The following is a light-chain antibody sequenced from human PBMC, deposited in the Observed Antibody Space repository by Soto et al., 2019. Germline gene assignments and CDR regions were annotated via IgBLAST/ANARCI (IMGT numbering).Light chain of an antibody. CDR3: SSYSISTAYL. Sequence: ALTQPASVSGSPGQSITISCTGTSSDVGGYDYVSWYQLHPGKAPKLMVFEVSNRPSGVPYRFSGSKSGNTASLTISGLQAEDEADYFCSSYSISTAYLFGTGTKVTVL. CDR1: SSDVGGYDY. J-gene: IGLJ1*01. V-gene: IGLV2-14*01. CDR2: EVS.